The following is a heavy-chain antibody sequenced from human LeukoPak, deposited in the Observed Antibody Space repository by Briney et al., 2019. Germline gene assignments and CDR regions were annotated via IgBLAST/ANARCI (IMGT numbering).Heavy chain of an antibody. J-gene: IGHJ4*02. Sequence: SETLSLTCTVSGGSISSYYWSWIRQPPGKGLEWIGYIYYSGSTNYNPSLKSRVTISVDTSKNQFSLKLSSVTAADTAVYYCAGYGDYGYWGQGTLVTVSS. CDR1: GGSISSYY. V-gene: IGHV4-59*08. CDR2: IYYSGST. D-gene: IGHD4-17*01. CDR3: AGYGDYGY.